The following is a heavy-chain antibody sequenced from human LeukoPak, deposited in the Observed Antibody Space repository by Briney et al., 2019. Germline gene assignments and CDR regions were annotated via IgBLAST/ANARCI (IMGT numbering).Heavy chain of an antibody. D-gene: IGHD5-18*01. CDR3: ARVLDTDIIDY. V-gene: IGHV4-39*07. CDR2: IYYSGST. J-gene: IGHJ4*02. Sequence: SETLSLTCTVSGGSISSSSYYWGWIRQPPGKGLEWIGSIYYSGSTYYNPSLKSRVTISVDTSKNQFSLKLSSVTAADTAVYYCARVLDTDIIDYWGQGTLVTVSS. CDR1: GGSISSSSYY.